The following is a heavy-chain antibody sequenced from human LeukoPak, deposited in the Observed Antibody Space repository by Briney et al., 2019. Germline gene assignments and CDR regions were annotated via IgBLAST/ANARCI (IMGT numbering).Heavy chain of an antibody. D-gene: IGHD3-10*02. CDR3: AKLGVRGVITPIDY. V-gene: IGHV3-23*01. CDR1: GFTFSSYA. Sequence: GGPLRLSCAASGFTFSSYAMSWVRQAPGKGLEWVSAISGSGGSTYYADSVKGRFTISRGNSKNTLYLQMNSLRAEDTAVYYCAKLGVRGVITPIDYWGQGTLVTVSS. J-gene: IGHJ4*02. CDR2: ISGSGGST.